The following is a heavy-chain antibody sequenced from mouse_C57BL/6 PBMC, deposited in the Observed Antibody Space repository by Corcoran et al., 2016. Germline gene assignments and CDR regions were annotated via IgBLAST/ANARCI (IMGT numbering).Heavy chain of an antibody. Sequence: DVQLQESGPGLVKPSQSLSLTCSVTGYSITSGYYWNWIRQFPGNKLEWMGYISYDGSNNYNPSLKNRISITRDKSKNQFFLKLNSVTTEDTATYYCARGGLRRYFDYWGQGTTLTVAS. CDR2: ISYDGSN. CDR3: ARGGLRRYFDY. V-gene: IGHV3-6*01. J-gene: IGHJ2*01. CDR1: GYSITSGYY. D-gene: IGHD2-4*01.